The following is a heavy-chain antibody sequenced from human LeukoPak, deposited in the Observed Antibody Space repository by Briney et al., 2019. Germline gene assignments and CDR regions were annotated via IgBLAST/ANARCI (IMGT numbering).Heavy chain of an antibody. D-gene: IGHD3-10*01. CDR1: GGTFSSYA. V-gene: IGHV1-69*05. CDR2: IIPIFGTA. Sequence: SVKVSCKASGGTFSSYAISWVRQAPGQGLEWMGGIIPIFGTANYAQKFQGRVTITTDESTSTAYMELSSPRSEDTAVYYCASGGGTMVRGVTAFDYWGQGTLVTVSS. CDR3: ASGGGTMVRGVTAFDY. J-gene: IGHJ4*02.